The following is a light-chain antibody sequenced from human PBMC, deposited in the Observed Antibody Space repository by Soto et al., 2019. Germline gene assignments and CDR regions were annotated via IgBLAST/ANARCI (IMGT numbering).Light chain of an antibody. CDR1: QSLVHSDGIAY. CDR3: MQGTHRPIT. V-gene: IGKV2-30*02. Sequence: DVVMTQSPLSLPVTLGQPASISCRSNQSLVHSDGIAYFSWFQQRPGRSPRRLIYKVSNRDSRVPASFSGSGSGTDFALKISRVEAEDVGVYYCMQGTHRPITFGQGTRLEIK. CDR2: KVS. J-gene: IGKJ5*01.